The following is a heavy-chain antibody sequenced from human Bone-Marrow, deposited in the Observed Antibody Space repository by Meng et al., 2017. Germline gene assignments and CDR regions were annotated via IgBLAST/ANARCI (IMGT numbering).Heavy chain of an antibody. V-gene: IGHV3-20*04. D-gene: IGHD3-10*01. CDR3: ARGGGLLWFGEPFDY. CDR2: INWNGGST. Sequence: GESLKISCAASGFTFDDYGMSWVRQAPGKGLEWVSGINWNGGSTGYADSVKGRFTISRDNAKNSLYLQMNSLRAEDTAVYYCARGGGLLWFGEPFDYWGQGTLVTVSS. CDR1: GFTFDDYG. J-gene: IGHJ4*02.